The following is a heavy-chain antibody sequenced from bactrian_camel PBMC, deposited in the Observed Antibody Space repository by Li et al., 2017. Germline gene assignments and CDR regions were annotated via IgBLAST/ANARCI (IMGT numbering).Heavy chain of an antibody. D-gene: IGHD3*01. CDR1: GYTYNGSF. CDR3: AAGGMGLLLPVDYEYNY. Sequence: HVQLVESGGGSVQAGGSLRLSCGGYTYNGSFMAWFRQAPGKEREGVAAISTADGSPYYADSVKGRFTISQDNAKNMLYLQMNSLKPEDTAMYYCAAGGMGLLLPVDYEYNYWGQGTQVTVS. CDR2: ISTADGSP. V-gene: IGHV3S1*01. J-gene: IGHJ4*01.